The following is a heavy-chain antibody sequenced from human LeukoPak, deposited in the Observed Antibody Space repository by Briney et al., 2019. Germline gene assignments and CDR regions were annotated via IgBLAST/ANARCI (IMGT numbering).Heavy chain of an antibody. CDR2: INPNSGGT. CDR1: GYTFTGYY. J-gene: IGHJ4*02. V-gene: IGHV1-2*02. D-gene: IGHD6-19*01. CDR3: AKYTAGMYYFDY. Sequence: ASVKVSCKASGYTFTGYYIHWVRQAPGQGLEWMGWINPNSGGTNYAQKFQGRVTMTRDTSISTAYMELSRLRSDDTAVYYCAKYTAGMYYFDYWGQGTLATVSS.